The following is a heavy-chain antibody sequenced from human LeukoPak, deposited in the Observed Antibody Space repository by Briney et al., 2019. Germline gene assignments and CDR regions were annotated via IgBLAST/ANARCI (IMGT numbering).Heavy chain of an antibody. J-gene: IGHJ3*02. CDR1: GFSFSSHR. V-gene: IGHV3-33*01. CDR3: ATDKTDAFDI. Sequence: SGGSLRLSCAASGFSFSSHRIHWVRQAPGKGLEWVAVIWYDGTNKYYADSVKGRLTISRDNSKKTVYLQMNSLRAEDTAVYYCATDKTDAFDISGQGTMVTVSS. CDR2: IWYDGTNK.